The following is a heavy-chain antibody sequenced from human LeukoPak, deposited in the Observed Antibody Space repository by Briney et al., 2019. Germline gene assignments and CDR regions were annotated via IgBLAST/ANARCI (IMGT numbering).Heavy chain of an antibody. CDR2: ISGSSSYI. CDR3: ARVLLRNYDILTGPFDY. V-gene: IGHV3-21*01. Sequence: PGGSLRLSCAASGFTFSTYSMNWVRQAPGKGLEWVSSISGSSSYIYYADSVKGRFTISRDNAKNSLYLQMNSLRAEDTAVYYCARVLLRNYDILTGPFDYWGQGTLVTVSS. D-gene: IGHD3-9*01. J-gene: IGHJ4*02. CDR1: GFTFSTYS.